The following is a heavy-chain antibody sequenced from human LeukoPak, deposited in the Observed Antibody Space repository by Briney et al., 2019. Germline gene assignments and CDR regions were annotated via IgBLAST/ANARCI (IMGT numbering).Heavy chain of an antibody. V-gene: IGHV1-2*04. D-gene: IGHD5-18*01. CDR3: ARDAGDTAMVKD. J-gene: IGHJ4*02. Sequence: ASVKVSCKASGYTFTGYYMHCVRQAPGQGLEWMGWINPNSGGTNYAQKFQGWVTMTRDTSISTAYMELSRLRSDDTAVYYCARDAGDTAMVKDWGQGTLVTVSS. CDR2: INPNSGGT. CDR1: GYTFTGYY.